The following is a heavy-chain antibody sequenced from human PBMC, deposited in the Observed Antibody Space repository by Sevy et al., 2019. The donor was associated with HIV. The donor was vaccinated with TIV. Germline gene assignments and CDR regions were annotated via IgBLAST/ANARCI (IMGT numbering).Heavy chain of an antibody. CDR3: GRDRDGGYCSGGSCYSFWFDP. V-gene: IGHV4-31*03. D-gene: IGHD2-15*01. Sequence: SETLSLTCTVSGGSISSGGYYWSWIRQHPGKGLEWIGYIYYSGSTYYNPSLKSRVTISVDTSKNQFSLKLSTVTAADTAVYYCGRDRDGGYCSGGSCYSFWFDPWGQGTLVTVSS. CDR2: IYYSGST. J-gene: IGHJ5*02. CDR1: GGSISSGGYY.